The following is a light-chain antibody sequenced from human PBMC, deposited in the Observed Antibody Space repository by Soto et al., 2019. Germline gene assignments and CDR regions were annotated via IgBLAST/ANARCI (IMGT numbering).Light chain of an antibody. CDR2: AAS. J-gene: IGKJ4*01. CDR1: QSISSY. Sequence: DIQMTQSPSSLSASVGDRVTITCRASQSISSYLNWYQQKPGKAPKLLIYAASSLQSGVPSRFSGSGSGTDFTLTISSLQPEDFATYYCQQSYSTLTFGGGTPQLTFGGGTKVEIK. V-gene: IGKV1-39*01. CDR3: QQSYSTLTFGGGTPQLT.